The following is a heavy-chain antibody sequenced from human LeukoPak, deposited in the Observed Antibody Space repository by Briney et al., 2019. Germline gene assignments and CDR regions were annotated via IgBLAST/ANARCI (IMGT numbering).Heavy chain of an antibody. Sequence: SETLSLTCTVSGVSISSYYWSWIRQPPGKGLEWIGYIYYTGSTRYNPSLKSRVTISVDTSKNQFSLKLSSVTAADTAVYYCAKHDRKDSGNYYADYWGQGTLVTVSS. CDR3: AKHDRKDSGNYYADY. J-gene: IGHJ4*02. CDR2: IYYTGST. D-gene: IGHD3-10*01. CDR1: GVSISSYY. V-gene: IGHV4-59*08.